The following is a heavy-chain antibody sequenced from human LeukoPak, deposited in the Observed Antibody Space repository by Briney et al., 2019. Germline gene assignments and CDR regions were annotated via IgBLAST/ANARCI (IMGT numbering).Heavy chain of an antibody. CDR3: VGFRATAGLY. V-gene: IGHV3-64D*06. D-gene: IGHD6-13*01. J-gene: IGHJ4*02. Sequence: GGSLRLSCSASGFTFSSYAMYWVRQAPGKGLEYVSAITSNGGSAYYADSVKGRLTISRDNSRNTLYLQMSSLRADDTAVYYCVGFRATAGLYWGQGTLVTVSS. CDR2: ITSNGGSA. CDR1: GFTFSSYA.